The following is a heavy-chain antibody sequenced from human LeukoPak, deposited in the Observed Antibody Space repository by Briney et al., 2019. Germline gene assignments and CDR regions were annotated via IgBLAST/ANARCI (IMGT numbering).Heavy chain of an antibody. Sequence: GGSLRLSCAASGFTVSSNYMSWVRQAPGKGLEWVSVIYSGGSTYYADSVKGRFTISRDNSKNTLYLQMNSLRAEDTAVYYCVKEQDSDDSPWGQGTLVTVSS. CDR1: GFTVSSNY. J-gene: IGHJ5*02. CDR3: VKEQDSDDSP. CDR2: IYSGGST. D-gene: IGHD2-21*01. V-gene: IGHV3-53*01.